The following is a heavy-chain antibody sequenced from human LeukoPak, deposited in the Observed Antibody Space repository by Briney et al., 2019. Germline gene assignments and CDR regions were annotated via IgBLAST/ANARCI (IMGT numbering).Heavy chain of an antibody. CDR2: IYYSGST. Sequence: SETLSLTCTVSGGSISSSSCYWGWIRQPPGKGLEWIGSIYYSGSTYYNPSLKSRVTISVDTSKNQFSLKLSSVTAADMAVYYCARQGFLEWLLSHFDYWGQGTLVTVSS. D-gene: IGHD3-3*01. J-gene: IGHJ4*02. V-gene: IGHV4-39*01. CDR3: ARQGFLEWLLSHFDY. CDR1: GGSISSSSCY.